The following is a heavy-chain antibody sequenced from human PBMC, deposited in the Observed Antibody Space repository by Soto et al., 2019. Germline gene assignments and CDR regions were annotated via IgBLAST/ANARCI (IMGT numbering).Heavy chain of an antibody. CDR1: GFTFSNYG. Sequence: QVQLVESGGGVVQPGKSLRLSCAAYGFTFSNYGMHWVRQAPGKGLEWVAVISYDGNNKYYADSVKGRYTISRDNSKDTLYLQVNSLRAEDTAVHYCAKDCGDGYNHHWYFDLWGRGTLVTVSS. CDR3: AKDCGDGYNHHWYFDL. CDR2: ISYDGNNK. D-gene: IGHD5-12*01. J-gene: IGHJ2*01. V-gene: IGHV3-30*18.